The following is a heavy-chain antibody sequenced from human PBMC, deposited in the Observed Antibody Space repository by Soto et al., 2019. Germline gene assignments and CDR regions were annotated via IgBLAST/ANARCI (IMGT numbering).Heavy chain of an antibody. V-gene: IGHV3-15*07. CDR2: IKSKTVGGAI. J-gene: IGHJ4*02. CDR3: TAEGSRGWYFDY. D-gene: IGHD6-19*01. Sequence: GGSLRLSCAASGFTFSNAWMNRVRQAPGKGLEWVGHIKSKTVGGAIDYAAPVKGRFTISRDDSKNMLYLEMNSLKTEDTALYYCTAEGSRGWYFDYWGQGTLVTVSS. CDR1: GFTFSNAW.